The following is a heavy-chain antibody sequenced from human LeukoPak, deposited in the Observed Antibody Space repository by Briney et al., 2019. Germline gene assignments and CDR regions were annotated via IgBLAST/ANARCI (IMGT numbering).Heavy chain of an antibody. D-gene: IGHD2-2*01. Sequence: GGSLRLSCAASRFTLDDCCMNWVRQAPGKGLEWVSGINWNGGSTGYADSVKGRFTISRDNAKNSLYLQMNSLRAEDTALYHCARVGAGYCSNTSCPEANTRRYLDLWGRGTLVTVSS. CDR3: ARVGAGYCSNTSCPEANTRRYLDL. CDR2: INWNGGST. V-gene: IGHV3-20*01. J-gene: IGHJ2*01. CDR1: RFTLDDCC.